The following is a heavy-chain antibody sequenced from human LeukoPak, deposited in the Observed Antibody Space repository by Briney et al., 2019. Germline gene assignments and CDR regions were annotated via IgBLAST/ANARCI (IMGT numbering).Heavy chain of an antibody. V-gene: IGHV4-59*01. D-gene: IGHD6-13*01. J-gene: IGHJ4*02. CDR3: ASSRGPSSSWSFDS. Sequence: PSETLSLTCSFSIVSIKNYYWNWIRQSPGKGLQWIGYIYYTGSTDYNFSLKSRVTISLDTSENQFSLRLNSVTAADSAVYFCASSRGPSSSWSFDSWGQGILVTVSS. CDR2: IYYTGST. CDR1: IVSIKNYY.